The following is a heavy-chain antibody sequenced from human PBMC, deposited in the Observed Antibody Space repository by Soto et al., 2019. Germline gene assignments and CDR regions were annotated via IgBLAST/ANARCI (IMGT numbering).Heavy chain of an antibody. CDR3: TRDPEGLLDFDY. CDR1: GFTLSTYA. CDR2: ISRGDSAI. V-gene: IGHV3-48*01. Sequence: GGSXSLSCAASGFTLSTYAMNWVRQAPGKGLEWVSFISRGDSAIFYADSVKGRFTISRDRAKDSLYLQMNSLRAEDTAVYYCTRDPEGLLDFDYWGLGTLVTVSS. J-gene: IGHJ4*02.